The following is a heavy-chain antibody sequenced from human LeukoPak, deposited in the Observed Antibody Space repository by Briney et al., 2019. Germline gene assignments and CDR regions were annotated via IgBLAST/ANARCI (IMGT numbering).Heavy chain of an antibody. V-gene: IGHV4-34*01. CDR2: INHSGST. Sequence: KSSETLSLTCVLYGGSSSAYYWSWIRQPPGKGLEWIGEINHSGSTNYNPSLKSRVTISVDTSKNQFSLELSSVTAADTAVYYCARGATFLFDYWGQGTLVTVSS. D-gene: IGHD2/OR15-2a*01. CDR1: GGSSSAYY. CDR3: ARGATFLFDY. J-gene: IGHJ4*02.